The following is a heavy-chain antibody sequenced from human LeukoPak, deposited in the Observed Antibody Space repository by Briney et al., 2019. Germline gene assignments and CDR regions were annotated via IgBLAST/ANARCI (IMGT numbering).Heavy chain of an antibody. V-gene: IGHV3-48*03. CDR2: ISSSGSTI. CDR3: ARVYRDYYDSSGYYNWFDP. D-gene: IGHD3-22*01. Sequence: GGPLRLSCAASGFTFSSYEMNWVRQAPGKGLEWVSYISSSGSTIYYADSVKGRFTIPRDNAKNSLYLQMNSLRAEDTAVYYCARVYRDYYDSSGYYNWFDPWGQGTLVTVSS. J-gene: IGHJ5*02. CDR1: GFTFSSYE.